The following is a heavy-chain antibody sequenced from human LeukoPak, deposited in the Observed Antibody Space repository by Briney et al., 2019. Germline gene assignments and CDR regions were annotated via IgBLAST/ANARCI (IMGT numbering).Heavy chain of an antibody. Sequence: TSQTLSLTCTVSGGSISSGSYYWSWIRQPAGKGLEWIGRIYTSGSTNYNPSLKSRVTISVDTSKNQFSLKLSSVTAADTAVYYCARGGDAYYDILTGYYSTKDAFDIWGQGTMVTVSS. CDR3: ARGGDAYYDILTGYYSTKDAFDI. D-gene: IGHD3-9*01. J-gene: IGHJ3*02. CDR2: IYTSGST. CDR1: GGSISSGSYY. V-gene: IGHV4-61*02.